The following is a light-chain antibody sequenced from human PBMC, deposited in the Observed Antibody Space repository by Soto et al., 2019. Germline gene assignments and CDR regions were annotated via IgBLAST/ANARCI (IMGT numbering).Light chain of an antibody. V-gene: IGLV2-11*01. CDR1: SNDVGSYDY. J-gene: IGLJ3*02. CDR3: LLYGSPRV. CDR2: NVN. Sequence: QSALIQPPSVSGSPEQSLTISCNGTSNDVGSYDYVSCCQHHPGTVPKFMIYNVNIQPSGVPDRFSGSKSGNPASLTISGLQAEDEAEYYCLLYGSPRVFGGGTKVTVL.